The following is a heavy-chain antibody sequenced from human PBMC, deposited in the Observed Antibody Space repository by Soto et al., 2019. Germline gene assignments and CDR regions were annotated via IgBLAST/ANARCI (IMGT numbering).Heavy chain of an antibody. V-gene: IGHV2-5*02. D-gene: IGHD3-3*01. J-gene: IGHJ4*02. CDR3: AHRLPGGWYYDFWRGYFDY. CDR1: GFSLSTSGVG. CDR2: IYWDDDK. Sequence: SRPTLVNPIQTLTLTCTFSGFSLSTSGVGVGWIRQPPGKALEWLALIYWDDDKRYSPSLKSRLTITKDTSKNQVVLTMTNMDPVDTATYYCAHRLPGGWYYDFWRGYFDYWGQGTLVTVSS.